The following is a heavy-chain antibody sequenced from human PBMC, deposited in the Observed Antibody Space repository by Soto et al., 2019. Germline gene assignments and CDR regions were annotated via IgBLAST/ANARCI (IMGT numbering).Heavy chain of an antibody. D-gene: IGHD1-26*01. CDR1: GFTFSDYW. CDR2: ISGSGASP. CDR3: VRGCHGGSGRDY. V-gene: IGHV3-74*01. J-gene: IGHJ4*02. Sequence: EVHLVESGGTLVQPGGSLGLSCMASGFTFSDYWMYWVRQGPGKGLVWVSRISGSGASPYYADSVQGRFTISRDNAKNSLFLHMNSLRADDTAVYCCVRGCHGGSGRDYWGQGILVTV.